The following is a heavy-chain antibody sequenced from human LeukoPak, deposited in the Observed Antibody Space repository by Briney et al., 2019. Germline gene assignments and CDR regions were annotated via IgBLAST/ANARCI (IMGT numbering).Heavy chain of an antibody. Sequence: GGSLRLSCAASGFTFSSYWMSWVRQAPGKGLEWVANIKQDGSEKYYVDSVKGRFTISRDNAKNSLYLQMNSLRAEDTAVYYCAREDGQLLYYYYGMDVWGQGTTVTVSS. CDR3: AREDGQLLYYYYGMDV. CDR2: IKQDGSEK. V-gene: IGHV3-7*01. D-gene: IGHD2-2*01. CDR1: GFTFSSYW. J-gene: IGHJ6*02.